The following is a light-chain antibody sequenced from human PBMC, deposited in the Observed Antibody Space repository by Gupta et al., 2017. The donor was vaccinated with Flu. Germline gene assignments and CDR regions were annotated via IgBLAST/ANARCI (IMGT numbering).Light chain of an antibody. CDR2: WAS. V-gene: IGKV4-1*01. CDR1: QSVLYRSNNKNH. Sequence: DIVMTQSPDSLAVSLGERATVNCKSSQSVLYRSNNKNHLAWYQQKAGQPPKLLIYWASSRESGVPDRFSGSGSGTDFTLTISSLQVEDVAVYYCQQDDSSPITFGGGTKVEIK. J-gene: IGKJ4*01. CDR3: QQDDSSPIT.